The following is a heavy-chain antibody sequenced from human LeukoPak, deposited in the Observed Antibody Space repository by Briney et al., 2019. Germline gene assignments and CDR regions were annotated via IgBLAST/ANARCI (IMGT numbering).Heavy chain of an antibody. D-gene: IGHD3-10*01. J-gene: IGHJ3*02. CDR1: GFTFRNYL. Sequence: GGSLRLSCAVSGFTFRNYLMHWVRQAPGKGLVWVSRINQDESNAYADSVKGRLPTSRENAKPTLYLQMNSVRAEATAVYFCGRGGDGIDMWGQGTTVIVSS. CDR3: GRGGDGIDM. CDR2: INQDESNA. V-gene: IGHV3-74*01.